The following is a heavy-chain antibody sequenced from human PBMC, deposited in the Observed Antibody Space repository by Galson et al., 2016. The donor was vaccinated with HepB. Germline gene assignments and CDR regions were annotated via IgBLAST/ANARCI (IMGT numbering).Heavy chain of an antibody. D-gene: IGHD6-19*01. Sequence: SLRLSCAASGFSISIYSMNWVRQAPGKGLEWVSAIRGSGTGTSYTDSVKGWFTISRDNSKNTLYLQMNSLRAEDAAVYYCAKISLVGYNSGRGGSFDIWGRGTMVTVSS. J-gene: IGHJ3*02. CDR1: GFSISIYS. CDR3: AKISLVGYNSGRGGSFDI. CDR2: IRGSGTGT. V-gene: IGHV3-23*01.